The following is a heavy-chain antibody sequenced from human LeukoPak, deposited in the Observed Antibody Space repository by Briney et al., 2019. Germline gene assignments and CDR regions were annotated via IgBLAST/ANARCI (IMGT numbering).Heavy chain of an antibody. Sequence: GGSLRLSCAASGFTFDDYGMSWVRRAPGEGLEWVSGINWNGGSTGYADSVKGRFTISRDNAKNSLYLQMNSLRAEDTALYYCARGGWLQSVDYWGQGTLVTVSS. J-gene: IGHJ4*02. CDR2: INWNGGST. D-gene: IGHD5-24*01. CDR1: GFTFDDYG. CDR3: ARGGWLQSVDY. V-gene: IGHV3-20*04.